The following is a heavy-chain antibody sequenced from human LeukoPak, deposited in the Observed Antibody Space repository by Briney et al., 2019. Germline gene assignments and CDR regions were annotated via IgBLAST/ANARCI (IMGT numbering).Heavy chain of an antibody. J-gene: IGHJ5*02. CDR2: IYYSGST. CDR3: CRLITFGGVIAH. CDR1: GGSISSYY. Sequence: SETLSLTCTVSGGSISSYYWSWIRQPPGKGLEWIGYIYYSGSTNYNPSLKSRVTISVDTSKNQFSLKLSSVTAADTAVYYCCRLITFGGVIAHWGQGTLVTVSS. V-gene: IGHV4-59*01. D-gene: IGHD3-16*01.